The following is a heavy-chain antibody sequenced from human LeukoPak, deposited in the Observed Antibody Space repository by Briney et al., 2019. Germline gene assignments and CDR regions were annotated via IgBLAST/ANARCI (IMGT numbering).Heavy chain of an antibody. D-gene: IGHD6-13*01. CDR1: GFTFRRYW. Sequence: GGSLRLSCAASGFTFRRYWMSWVRQAPGKGLEWVANIKHDGSEKYYVDSVKGRFTISRDNAKNSLYLQMSSLRAEDTAVYYCASTDGGSGWYYYYGMDVWGQGTTVTVSS. CDR3: ASTDGGSGWYYYYGMDV. J-gene: IGHJ6*02. V-gene: IGHV3-7*01. CDR2: IKHDGSEK.